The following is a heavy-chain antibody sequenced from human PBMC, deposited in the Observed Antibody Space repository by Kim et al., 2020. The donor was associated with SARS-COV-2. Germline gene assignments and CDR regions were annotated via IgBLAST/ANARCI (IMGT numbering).Heavy chain of an antibody. D-gene: IGHD3-3*01. V-gene: IGHV1-18*01. Sequence: ASVKVSCKASGYTFTSYGISWVRQAPGQGLEWMGWISAYNGNTNYAQKLQGRVTMTTDTSTSTAYMELRSLRSDDTAVYYCAFLGVDFWSGYEVLADAFDIWGQGTMVTVSS. CDR2: ISAYNGNT. J-gene: IGHJ3*02. CDR3: AFLGVDFWSGYEVLADAFDI. CDR1: GYTFTSYG.